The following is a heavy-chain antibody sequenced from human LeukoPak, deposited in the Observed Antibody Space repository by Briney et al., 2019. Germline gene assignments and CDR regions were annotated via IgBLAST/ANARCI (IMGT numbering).Heavy chain of an antibody. CDR2: INWNGGST. CDR3: AREGHCSGGSCYSDYYYMDV. J-gene: IGHJ6*03. Sequence: PGRSLRLSCAASGFTFDDYGMSWVRQAPGKGLEWVSGINWNGGSTGYADSVKGRFTISRDNAKNSLYLQMNSLRAEDTALYYCAREGHCSGGSCYSDYYYMDVWGKGTTVTVSS. V-gene: IGHV3-20*04. D-gene: IGHD2-15*01. CDR1: GFTFDDYG.